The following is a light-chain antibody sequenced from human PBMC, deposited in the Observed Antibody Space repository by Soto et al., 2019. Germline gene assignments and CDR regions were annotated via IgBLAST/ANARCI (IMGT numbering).Light chain of an antibody. CDR2: DAS. CDR1: QSISSW. J-gene: IGKJ1*01. V-gene: IGKV1-5*01. Sequence: DIQVTQSPSTLSASVGYRFTITCRASQSISSWLAWYQQKPGKAPKLLIYDASSLQSGVPSRFSGSGSGTEFTLTISSMKPDDFATYYCQQYNSFWTFGQGTKVDIK. CDR3: QQYNSFWT.